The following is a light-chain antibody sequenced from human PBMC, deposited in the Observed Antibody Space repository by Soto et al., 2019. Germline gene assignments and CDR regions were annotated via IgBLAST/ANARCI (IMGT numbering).Light chain of an antibody. CDR3: QQSYSTPRT. CDR2: AAS. J-gene: IGKJ1*01. Sequence: DIQMTQSPSSLSASVGDRVTITCRASQSISNYLNWYQQKPGKAPKLLMYAASSLQSGVPSMFSGSGSGTDFTLTISSLQPEDFATYYCQQSYSTPRTFGQGTKVEIK. V-gene: IGKV1-39*01. CDR1: QSISNY.